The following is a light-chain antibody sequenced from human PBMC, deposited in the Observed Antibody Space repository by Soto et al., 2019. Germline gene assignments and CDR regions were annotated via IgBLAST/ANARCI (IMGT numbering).Light chain of an antibody. CDR2: HAS. V-gene: IGKV3-20*01. CDR1: QTVTNSY. Sequence: EIVLTQSPGTLSLSPGERATLSCRASQTVTNSYLAWYHQKPGQPPRLLIYHASNRVTGIPDRFSGSGSGTDFTLTISTLEPEDFAVYYCQQYADSPGTFGQGTKVEIK. CDR3: QQYADSPGT. J-gene: IGKJ1*01.